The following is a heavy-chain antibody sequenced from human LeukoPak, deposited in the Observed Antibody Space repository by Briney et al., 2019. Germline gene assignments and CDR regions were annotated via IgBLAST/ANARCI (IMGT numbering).Heavy chain of an antibody. D-gene: IGHD6-13*01. J-gene: IGHJ4*02. V-gene: IGHV1-2*02. CDR1: GYTFTGYH. CDR2: INPNSGGT. CDR3: ASDGTAAGTGGYYFDY. Sequence: ASVKVSCKASGYTFTGYHMHWVRQAPGQGLEWMGWINPNSGGTNYAQKFQGRVTMTRDTSISTAYMELSRLRSDDAAVYYCASDGTAAGTGGYYFDYWGQGTLVTVSS.